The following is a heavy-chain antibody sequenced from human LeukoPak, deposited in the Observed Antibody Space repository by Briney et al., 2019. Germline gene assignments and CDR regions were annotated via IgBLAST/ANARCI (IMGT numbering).Heavy chain of an antibody. D-gene: IGHD6-6*01. CDR1: GYTFTSYA. Sequence: ASVKVSCKASGYTFTSYAMNWVRQAPGQGLEWMGIINPSGGSTSYAQKFQGRVTMTRDTSTSTVYMELSSLRSEDTAVYYCAFFEYSSSSSHYWGQGTLVTVSS. J-gene: IGHJ4*02. CDR3: AFFEYSSSSSHY. V-gene: IGHV1-46*01. CDR2: INPSGGST.